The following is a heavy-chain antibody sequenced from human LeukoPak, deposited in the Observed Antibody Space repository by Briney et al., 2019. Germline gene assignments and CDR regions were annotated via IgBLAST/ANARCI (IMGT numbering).Heavy chain of an antibody. V-gene: IGHV3-21*01. Sequence: GGFLRLSCAASGFTFSSYSMNWVRQAPGKGLEWVSSISSSSSYIYYADSVKGRFTISRDNAKNSLYLQMNSLRAEDTAVYYCARLGAAADNFDYWGQGTLVTVSS. CDR3: ARLGAAADNFDY. CDR1: GFTFSSYS. J-gene: IGHJ4*02. D-gene: IGHD6-13*01. CDR2: ISSSSSYI.